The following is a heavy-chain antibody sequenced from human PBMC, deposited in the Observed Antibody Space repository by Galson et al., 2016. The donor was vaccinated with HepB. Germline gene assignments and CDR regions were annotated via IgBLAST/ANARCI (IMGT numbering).Heavy chain of an antibody. CDR3: VRGIDP. Sequence: SLRLSCAASGFTFTDYYMSWIRQAPGKGLEWLSYISATGIRTYYADSVKGRFTISRDNTKNSLYLQMNSLRVEDTTVYYCVRGIDPWRQGTLVTVSS. J-gene: IGHJ5*02. CDR2: ISATGIRT. CDR1: GFTFTDYY. V-gene: IGHV3-11*01.